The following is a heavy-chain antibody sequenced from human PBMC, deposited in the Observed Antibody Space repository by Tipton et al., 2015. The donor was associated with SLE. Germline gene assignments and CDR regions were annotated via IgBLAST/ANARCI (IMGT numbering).Heavy chain of an antibody. Sequence: TLSLTCTVSGGSINRRSYYWGWIRQPPGKGLEWIGSIYYGGNTHYNSSLKSRVSMSVDTSKNQFSLKINSVTAADTAVYYCARAPGLERSYYYYYYMDVWGKGTTVTVSS. J-gene: IGHJ6*03. D-gene: IGHD1-1*01. CDR1: GGSINRRSYY. CDR2: IYYGGNT. V-gene: IGHV4-39*01. CDR3: ARAPGLERSYYYYYYMDV.